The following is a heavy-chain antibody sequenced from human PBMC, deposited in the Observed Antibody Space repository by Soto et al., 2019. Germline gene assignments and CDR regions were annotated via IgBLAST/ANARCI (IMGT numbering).Heavy chain of an antibody. Sequence: GGSLRLSCAASGFTFSSYAMSWVRQAPGKGLEWVSAISGSGGSTHYADSVKGRFTISRDNSKNTLYLQMNSLRAEDAAVYYCAKDGYCSGGSCYLGLHLGELSLYYFDYWGQGTLVTVSS. D-gene: IGHD2-15*01. J-gene: IGHJ4*02. V-gene: IGHV3-23*01. CDR1: GFTFSSYA. CDR3: AKDGYCSGGSCYLGLHLGELSLYYFDY. CDR2: ISGSGGST.